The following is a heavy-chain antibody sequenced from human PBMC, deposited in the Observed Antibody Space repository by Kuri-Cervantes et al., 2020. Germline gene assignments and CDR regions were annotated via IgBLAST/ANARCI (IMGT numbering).Heavy chain of an antibody. CDR1: GFTFSSYA. J-gene: IGHJ6*03. V-gene: IGHV3-23*01. CDR2: ISSSGVTT. CDR3: AKWGGSGSLGSHYYYYYMDV. Sequence: GESLKISCAASGFTFSSYAMSWVRQAPGKGLEWVSAISSSGVTTYYADSVKGRFTISRDNSKNTLYLQMNSLRAEDTAVYYCAKWGGSGSLGSHYYYYYMDVWGKGTTVTVSS. D-gene: IGHD3-10*01.